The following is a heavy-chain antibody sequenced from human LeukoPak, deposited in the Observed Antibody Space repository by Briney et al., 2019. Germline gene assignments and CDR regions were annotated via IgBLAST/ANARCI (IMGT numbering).Heavy chain of an antibody. Sequence: GGSLRLSCAASGFTVRSNYMSWVRQAPGKGLEWVSVIYYDGSTYYADSVKGRFTISRDNSRNTLYLQMNSLRAEDTAMCYCAREAHRRTPYGMDVWGRGTMVTVSS. V-gene: IGHV3-53*01. CDR2: IYYDGST. CDR3: AREAHRRTPYGMDV. D-gene: IGHD1-14*01. CDR1: GFTVRSNY. J-gene: IGHJ6*02.